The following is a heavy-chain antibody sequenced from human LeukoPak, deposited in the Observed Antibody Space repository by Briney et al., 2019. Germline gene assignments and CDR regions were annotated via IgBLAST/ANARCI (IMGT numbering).Heavy chain of an antibody. CDR3: ARDLPLMNGGGKRALWFDY. CDR1: GFSFSSYS. CDR2: ISTSSSTI. Sequence: GGSLRLSCAASGFSFSSYSMNWVRQAPGKGLEWVSYISTSSSTIYYADSVKGRFTISRDNAKNSLYLQMNSLRDEDTAVYYCARDLPLMNGGGKRALWFDYWGQGTLVTVSS. V-gene: IGHV3-48*02. J-gene: IGHJ4*02. D-gene: IGHD2-15*01.